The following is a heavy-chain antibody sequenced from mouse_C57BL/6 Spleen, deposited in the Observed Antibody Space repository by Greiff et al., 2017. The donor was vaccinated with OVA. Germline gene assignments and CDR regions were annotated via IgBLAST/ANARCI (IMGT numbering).Heavy chain of an antibody. Sequence: EVKVVESGGGLVQPGGSLSLSCAASGFTFTDYYMSWVRQPPGKALEWLGFIRNKANGYTTDYSASVKGRFTISRDNTQSILYLQMNALRAEDSATYYCASDYAMDYWGQGTSVTVSS. CDR2: IRNKANGYTT. CDR3: ASDYAMDY. CDR1: GFTFTDYY. J-gene: IGHJ4*01. V-gene: IGHV7-3*01.